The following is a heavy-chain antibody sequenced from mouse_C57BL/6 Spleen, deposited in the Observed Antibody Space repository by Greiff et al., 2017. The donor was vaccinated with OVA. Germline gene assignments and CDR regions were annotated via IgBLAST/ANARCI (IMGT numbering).Heavy chain of an antibody. D-gene: IGHD2-3*01. Sequence: DVHLVESGGGLVKPGGSLKLSCAASGFTFSDYVMHWVRQAPEKGLEWVAYISSGSSTIYYADTVKGRFTISRDNAKNTLFLQMTSLRSEDTAMYYCARLGDGSHWYFDVWGTGTTVTVSS. J-gene: IGHJ1*03. CDR2: ISSGSSTI. CDR3: ARLGDGSHWYFDV. CDR1: GFTFSDYV. V-gene: IGHV5-17*01.